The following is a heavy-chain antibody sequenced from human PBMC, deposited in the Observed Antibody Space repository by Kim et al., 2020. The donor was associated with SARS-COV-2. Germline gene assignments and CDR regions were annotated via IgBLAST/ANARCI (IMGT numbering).Heavy chain of an antibody. D-gene: IGHD3-10*01. Sequence: RFNISRDNAKNSLYLQMNSLRAEDTAVYYCARDNGGPRYGSGSYYIPFDYWGQGTLVTVSS. J-gene: IGHJ4*02. V-gene: IGHV3-11*06. CDR3: ARDNGGPRYGSGSYYIPFDY.